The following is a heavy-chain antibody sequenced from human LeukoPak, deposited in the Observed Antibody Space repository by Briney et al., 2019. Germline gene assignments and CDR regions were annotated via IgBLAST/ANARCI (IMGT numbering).Heavy chain of an antibody. J-gene: IGHJ4*02. V-gene: IGHV4-59*01. CDR2: SGGT. CDR3: ARDPTV. D-gene: IGHD2-21*02. Sequence: ASETLSLTCTVSGGSISGYYWSWIRQPPGKGLEWIGYSGGTNYNPSLKSRLTISVDTSKNQFSLQLRSVTEADTAVYYCARDPTVWGQGTLVTVSS. CDR1: GGSISGYY.